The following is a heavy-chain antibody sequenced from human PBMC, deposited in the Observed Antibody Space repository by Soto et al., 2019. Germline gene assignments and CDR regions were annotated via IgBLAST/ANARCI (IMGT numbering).Heavy chain of an antibody. D-gene: IGHD3-10*01. CDR2: IYYSGST. Sequence: SETLSLTCTVSGGSISSGGYYWSWIRQHPGKGLEWIGYIYYSGSTYYNPSLKSRVTISVDTSKNQFSLKLSSVTAADTAVYYCARYYGSEYYFDYWGQGTLVTVSS. J-gene: IGHJ4*02. V-gene: IGHV4-31*03. CDR1: GGSISSGGYY. CDR3: ARYYGSEYYFDY.